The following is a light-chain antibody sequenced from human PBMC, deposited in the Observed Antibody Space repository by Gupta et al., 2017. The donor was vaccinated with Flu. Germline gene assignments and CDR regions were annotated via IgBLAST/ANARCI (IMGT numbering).Light chain of an antibody. V-gene: IGKV3-15*01. J-gene: IGKJ1*01. CDR1: HSVSGK. Sequence: EIVMTQSPVTLSVSPGERATLSCRASHSVSGKLAWYQQKPGQAPRLLIYGASTRDTGIPARVTGSGSGKDLTLTISSRQPEDFAVYYGQQYENWPPWTFGQGTKVEMK. CDR3: QQYENWPPWT. CDR2: GAS.